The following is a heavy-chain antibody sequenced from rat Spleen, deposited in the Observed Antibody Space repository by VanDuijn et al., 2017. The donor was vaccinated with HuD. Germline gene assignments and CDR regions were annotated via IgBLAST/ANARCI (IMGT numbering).Heavy chain of an antibody. CDR1: GFTFSNYD. CDR2: ITYDGSRT. Sequence: EVQLVESGGGLVQPGRSMKLSCAASGFTFSNYDMAWVRQAPTKGLDWVASITYDGSRTYYRDSVQGRFTISRDDAKSTLYLQMDSLRSEETATYYCTTDGDHWGQGVMVTVSS. CDR3: TTDGDH. V-gene: IGHV5-20*01. J-gene: IGHJ2*01.